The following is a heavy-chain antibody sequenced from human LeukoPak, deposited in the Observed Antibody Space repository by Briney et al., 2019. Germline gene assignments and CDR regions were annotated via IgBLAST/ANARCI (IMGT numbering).Heavy chain of an antibody. J-gene: IGHJ5*02. Sequence: GGTLRLSCAASGFTFSTYGMSWVRQAPGKGLEWVSAISGGGGSTYYADSVKGRFTISRDNSKNTLYLQMNSLRSEDTAVYYCARDVSGGSWGDQWFDPWGQGTLVTVSS. D-gene: IGHD2-15*01. CDR1: GFTFSTYG. CDR2: ISGGGGST. CDR3: ARDVSGGSWGDQWFDP. V-gene: IGHV3-23*01.